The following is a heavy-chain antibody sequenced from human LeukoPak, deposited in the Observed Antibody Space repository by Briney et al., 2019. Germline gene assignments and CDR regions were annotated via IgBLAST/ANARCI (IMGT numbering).Heavy chain of an antibody. V-gene: IGHV4-34*01. D-gene: IGHD2-2*01. J-gene: IGHJ4*02. CDR2: IYYSGST. Sequence: SETLSLTCAVYGGSSSGYYWSWIRQPPGKGLEWIGSIYYSGSTYYNPSLKSRVTISVDTSKNQFSLKLSSVTAADTAVYYCARHLSPTLGSCSSTSCEDYWGQGTLVTVSS. CDR1: GGSSSGYY. CDR3: ARHLSPTLGSCSSTSCEDY.